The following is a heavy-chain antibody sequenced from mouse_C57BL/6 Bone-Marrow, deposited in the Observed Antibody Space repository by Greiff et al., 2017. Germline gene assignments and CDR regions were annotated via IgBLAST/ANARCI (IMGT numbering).Heavy chain of an antibody. CDR3: ANYYGSSYGDN. Sequence: VQLQQPGAELVKPGASVKLSCKASGYTFTSYWMQWVKQRPGQGLEWIGEIDPSDSYTNYNQKFKGKATLTVDTSSSTAYMQLSSLTSEDSAVYYCANYYGSSYGDNRGQGTTLPVSS. J-gene: IGHJ2*01. V-gene: IGHV1-50*01. CDR1: GYTFTSYW. D-gene: IGHD1-1*01. CDR2: IDPSDSYT.